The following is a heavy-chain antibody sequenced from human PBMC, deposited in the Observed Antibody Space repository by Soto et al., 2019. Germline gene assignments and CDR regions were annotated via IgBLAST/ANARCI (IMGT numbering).Heavy chain of an antibody. CDR3: ARASTLFGVVLSD. V-gene: IGHV1-18*01. CDR2: ISAYNGNT. CDR1: GYTFTSYG. D-gene: IGHD3-3*01. Sequence: ASVKVSCKASGYTFTSYGISCVRQAHGQGLEWMGWISAYNGNTNYAQKLQGRVTMTTDTSTSTAYMELRSQRSEDTAVYYCARASTLFGVVLSDWGQGSRVTVSS. J-gene: IGHJ4*02.